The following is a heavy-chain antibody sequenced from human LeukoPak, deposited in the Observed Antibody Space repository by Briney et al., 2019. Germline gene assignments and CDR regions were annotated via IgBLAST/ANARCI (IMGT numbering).Heavy chain of an antibody. CDR3: VKDRIPFTGWYLYN. V-gene: IGHV3-64D*06. CDR1: EFAFKNYA. D-gene: IGHD6-19*01. Sequence: GGSLRLSCSASEFAFKNYALNWVRKPPGKGLEFFSGINTNGDNTYYSDSVKGRFIISRDNSENTLSLQMRRLRVEDTAVYYCVKDRIPFTGWYLYNWGQGTLVTVSS. J-gene: IGHJ4*02. CDR2: INTNGDNT.